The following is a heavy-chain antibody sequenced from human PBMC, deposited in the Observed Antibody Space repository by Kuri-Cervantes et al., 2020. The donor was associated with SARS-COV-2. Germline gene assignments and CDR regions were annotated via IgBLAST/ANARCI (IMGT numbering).Heavy chain of an antibody. V-gene: IGHV4-34*01. J-gene: IGHJ2*01. CDR3: ARGAGYDVGTGYQDWFFDL. CDR2: INTSVEMNPRVGT. Sequence: SETLSLTCAIYGGSFSGYYWNWIRQPPGKGLEWLGEINTSVEMNPRVGTNYNPSLKSRITISVDTTKNQFSLKLNSVTAADMAVYYCARGAGYDVGTGYQDWFFDLWGRGNLVTVSS. D-gene: IGHD3/OR15-3a*01. CDR1: GGSFSGYY.